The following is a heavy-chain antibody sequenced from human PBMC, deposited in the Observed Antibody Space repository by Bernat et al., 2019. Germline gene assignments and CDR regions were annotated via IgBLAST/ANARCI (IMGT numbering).Heavy chain of an antibody. V-gene: IGHV3-23*01. CDR2: IGGSGDKT. J-gene: IGHJ4*02. CDR1: GFTFSTYA. Sequence: EVQLLESGGGLVQPGGSLRLSCAASGFTFSTYAMTWVRQAPGKGLEWVSAIGGSGDKTYYADSVKGRLTISRDSSKNTLYLQMNGLRAEDTAVYYCARRAAYSDYWGQGTLVAVSS. D-gene: IGHD6-25*01. CDR3: ARRAAYSDY.